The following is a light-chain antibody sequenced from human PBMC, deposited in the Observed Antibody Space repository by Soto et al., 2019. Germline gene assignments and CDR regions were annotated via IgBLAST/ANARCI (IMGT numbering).Light chain of an antibody. CDR2: GVT. CDR3: FSFTTDWTHV. Sequence: QSVLAQPASVSGSPGQSITISCTGTSSDIGFYNYVSWYQQYPGKAPNLLIYGVTNRPSGVSYRFSGSKSGSTASLTISGLQTEDEADYFCFSFTTDWTHVFGTGPKVTVL. V-gene: IGLV2-14*03. J-gene: IGLJ1*01. CDR1: SSDIGFYNY.